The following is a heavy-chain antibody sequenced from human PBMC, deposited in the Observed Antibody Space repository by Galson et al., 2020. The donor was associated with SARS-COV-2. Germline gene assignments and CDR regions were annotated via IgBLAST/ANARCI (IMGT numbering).Heavy chain of an antibody. J-gene: IGHJ6*02. CDR1: GFTFSSYA. Sequence: GGSLRLSCAASGFTFSSYAMSWVRQAPGKGLEWVSAISGSGGSTYYADSVKGRFTISRDNSKNTLYLQMNSLRAEDTAVYYCAKDSSSSGRYYGMDVWGQGTTVTVSS. D-gene: IGHD6-6*01. CDR3: AKDSSSSGRYYGMDV. V-gene: IGHV3-23*01. CDR2: ISGSGGST.